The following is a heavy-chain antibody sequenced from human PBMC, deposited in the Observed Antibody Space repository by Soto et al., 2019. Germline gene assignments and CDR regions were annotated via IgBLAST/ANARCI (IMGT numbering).Heavy chain of an antibody. CDR3: ARDHYCSGGSCYSDWFDP. V-gene: IGHV1-18*01. Sequence: QVQLVQSGAEVKKPGASVKVSCKASGYTFTSYGISWVRQAPGQGLEWMGWNSAYNGNTNYAQKLQGRVTMTTDTSTSTAYMELRSLRSDDTAVYYCARDHYCSGGSCYSDWFDPWGQGTLVTVSS. J-gene: IGHJ5*02. CDR1: GYTFTSYG. D-gene: IGHD2-15*01. CDR2: NSAYNGNT.